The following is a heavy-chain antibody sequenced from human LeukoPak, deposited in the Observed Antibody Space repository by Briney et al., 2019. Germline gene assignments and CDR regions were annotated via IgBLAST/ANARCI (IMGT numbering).Heavy chain of an antibody. CDR3: ARDSTSRKLDQGAIRYYYGMDV. J-gene: IGHJ6*02. D-gene: IGHD1-14*01. V-gene: IGHV4-59*01. CDR1: GGSISSYY. Sequence: PSETLSLTCTVSGGSISSYYWSWIRQPPGKGLEWIGYIYYSGSTNYNPSLKSRVTISVDTSKDQFSLKLSSVTAADTAVYYCARDSTSRKLDQGAIRYYYGMDVWGQGTTVTVSS. CDR2: IYYSGST.